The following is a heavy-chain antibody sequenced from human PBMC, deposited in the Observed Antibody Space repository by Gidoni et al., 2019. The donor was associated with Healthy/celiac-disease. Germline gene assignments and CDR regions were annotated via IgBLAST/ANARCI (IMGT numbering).Heavy chain of an antibody. CDR1: GFTFSSYA. V-gene: IGHV3-64*02. CDR3: ARGGAGLAFDY. Sequence: EVQLVESGEGLVQPGGSLRLSCAASGFTFSSYAMHWVRQAPGKGLEYVSAISSNGGSTYYADSVKGRFTISRDNSKNTLYLQMGSLRAEDMAVYYCARGGAGLAFDYWGQGTLVTVSS. CDR2: ISSNGGST. D-gene: IGHD6-19*01. J-gene: IGHJ4*02.